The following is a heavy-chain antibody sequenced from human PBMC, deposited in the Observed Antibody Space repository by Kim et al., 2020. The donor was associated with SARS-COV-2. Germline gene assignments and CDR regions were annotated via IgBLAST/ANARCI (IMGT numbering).Heavy chain of an antibody. D-gene: IGHD4-17*01. CDR1: GFTFDDYA. V-gene: IGHV3-9*01. CDR3: AKDMYGDYVLSGVGY. CDR2: ISWNSGSI. Sequence: GGSLRLSCAASGFTFDDYAMHWVRQAPGKGLEWVSGISWNSGSIGYADSVKGRFTISRDNAKNSLYLQMNSLRAEDTALYYCAKDMYGDYVLSGVGYWGQGTLVTVSS. J-gene: IGHJ4*02.